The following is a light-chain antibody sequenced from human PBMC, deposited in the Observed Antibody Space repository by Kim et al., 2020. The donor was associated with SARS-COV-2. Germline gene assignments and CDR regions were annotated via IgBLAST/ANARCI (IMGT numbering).Light chain of an antibody. Sequence: LSSGDTATLPCRAIPTVGTYSASYQHNPGHAPRLLIYDASNTATGLPARFSVSGSGTVFTLTIGSLEPEDFAIYYCQQRTNWLWTFGQGTKVDIK. CDR2: DAS. CDR1: PTVGTY. CDR3: QQRTNWLWT. J-gene: IGKJ1*01. V-gene: IGKV3-11*01.